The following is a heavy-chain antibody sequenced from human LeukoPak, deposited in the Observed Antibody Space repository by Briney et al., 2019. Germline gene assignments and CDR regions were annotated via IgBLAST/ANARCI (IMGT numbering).Heavy chain of an antibody. J-gene: IGHJ4*02. D-gene: IGHD5-18*01. V-gene: IGHV1-18*01. Sequence: VASVKVSCKASGYTFTSYGISWVRQAPGQGLEWMGWISAYNSNTNYAQKLQGRVTMTTDTSTSTAYMELRSLRSDDTAVYYCARVDTARGSNYWGQGTLVTVSS. CDR3: ARVDTARGSNY. CDR2: ISAYNSNT. CDR1: GYTFTSYG.